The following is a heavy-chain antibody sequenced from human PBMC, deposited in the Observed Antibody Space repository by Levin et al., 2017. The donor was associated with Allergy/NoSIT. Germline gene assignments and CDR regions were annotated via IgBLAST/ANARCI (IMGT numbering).Heavy chain of an antibody. CDR3: AGAPGGYDILTGHDAFDV. V-gene: IGHV1-69*13. D-gene: IGHD3-9*01. Sequence: PGASVKVSCKASGGALSTYRISWVRQAPGQGLEWMGGTISFYGKPNYARRFQGRVKITADEPTRTAYMELSSLRSDDTAVYFCAGAPGGYDILTGHDAFDVWGPGTVVTVSS. CDR2: TISFYGKP. J-gene: IGHJ3*01. CDR1: GGALSTYR.